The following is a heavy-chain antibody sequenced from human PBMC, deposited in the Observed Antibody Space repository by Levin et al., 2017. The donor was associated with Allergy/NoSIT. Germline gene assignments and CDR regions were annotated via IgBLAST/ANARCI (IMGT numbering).Heavy chain of an antibody. J-gene: IGHJ3*02. Sequence: GGSLRLSCAASGFTFSSYAMHWVRQAPGKGLEWVAVISYAGSTKYYADSVKGRFTISRDNSKNTLYLQMNSRRAEETAVYNCATLTGEDDFDNWGQGTMVTVSS. V-gene: IGHV3-30-3*01. D-gene: IGHD7-27*01. CDR2: ISYAGSTK. CDR3: ATLTGEDDFDN. CDR1: GFTFSSYA.